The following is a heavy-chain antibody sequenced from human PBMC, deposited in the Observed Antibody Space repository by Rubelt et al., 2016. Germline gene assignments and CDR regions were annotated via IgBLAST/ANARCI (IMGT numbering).Heavy chain of an antibody. J-gene: IGHJ6*03. D-gene: IGHD6-13*01. CDR1: GFTFSSYG. Sequence: SGGGVVQPGRSLRLSCAASGFTFSSYGMHWVRQAPGKGLEWVAVIWYDGSNKYYADSVKGRFTISRDNSKNTLYLQMNSLRAEDTAVYYCAKMVAGTDYYYYMDVWGKGTTVTVSS. CDR3: AKMVAGTDYYYYMDV. V-gene: IGHV3-33*06. CDR2: IWYDGSNK.